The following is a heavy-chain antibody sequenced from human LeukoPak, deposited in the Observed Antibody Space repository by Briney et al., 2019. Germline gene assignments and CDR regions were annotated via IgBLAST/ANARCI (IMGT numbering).Heavy chain of an antibody. V-gene: IGHV4-39*01. CDR3: ARPYYDILTGYYREFWYLDL. CDR2: IYYSGST. CDR1: GGSISSSSYY. D-gene: IGHD3-9*01. Sequence: PSETLSLTCTVSGGSISSSSYYWGWIRQPPGKGLEWIGSIYYSGSTYYNPSLKSRVTISVDTSKNQFSLKLSSVTAADTAVYYCARPYYDILTGYYREFWYLDLWGRGTLVTVSS. J-gene: IGHJ2*01.